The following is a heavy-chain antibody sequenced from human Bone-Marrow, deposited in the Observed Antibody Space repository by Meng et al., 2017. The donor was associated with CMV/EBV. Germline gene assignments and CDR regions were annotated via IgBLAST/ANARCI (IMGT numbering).Heavy chain of an antibody. CDR1: GFTFSSYD. CDR3: ARGDGMDV. J-gene: IGHJ6*02. V-gene: IGHV3-13*01. CDR2: IGTAGDT. Sequence: GESPKISCAASGFTFSSYDMHWVRQATGKGLEWVSAIGTAGDTYYPGSVKGRFTISRENAKNSLYLQMNSLRAGDTAVYYCARGDGMDVWGQGTTVTVSS.